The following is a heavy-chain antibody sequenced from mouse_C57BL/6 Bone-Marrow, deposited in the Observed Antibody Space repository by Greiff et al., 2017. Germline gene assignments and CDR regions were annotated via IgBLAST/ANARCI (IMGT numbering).Heavy chain of an antibody. V-gene: IGHV14-4*01. J-gene: IGHJ2*01. Sequence: EVQLQQSGAELVRPGASVKLSCTASGFNIKDDYIHWVKQRPEQGLEWIGWIDPEIGDTEYASKFQVKATITSDTSSTTAYLQLSSLTSEDTAVYYCSSFDGNYFDFWGQGTPLTVAS. CDR3: SSFDGNYFDF. CDR1: GFNIKDDY. CDR2: IDPEIGDT. D-gene: IGHD2-3*01.